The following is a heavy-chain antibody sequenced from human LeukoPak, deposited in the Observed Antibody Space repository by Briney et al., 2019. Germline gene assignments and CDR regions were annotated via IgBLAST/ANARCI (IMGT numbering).Heavy chain of an antibody. Sequence: GASVKVSCKASGGTFSTYTITWVRQAPGQGLEWMGRIIPILGITNYAQKLQGRVTITADKSTSTAYMELSSLRSEDTAVYFCARLHDYSDFGLDYWGQGTLVTVSS. CDR2: IIPILGIT. D-gene: IGHD4-11*01. V-gene: IGHV1-69*02. J-gene: IGHJ4*02. CDR3: ARLHDYSDFGLDY. CDR1: GGTFSTYT.